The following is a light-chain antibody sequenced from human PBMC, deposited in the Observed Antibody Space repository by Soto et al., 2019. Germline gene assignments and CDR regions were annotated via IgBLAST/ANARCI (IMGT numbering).Light chain of an antibody. J-gene: IGKJ5*01. CDR3: QQRNIWPPVT. Sequence: EIVLTQSPATLSLSPGERATLSCSASPSVTNYLAWYQQKPGQPPRLLIYAAFNRAAGIPARFSGSGSGTDFTLTISSLEPEDSAVYYCQQRNIWPPVTFGQGTRLEIK. CDR2: AAF. CDR1: PSVTNY. V-gene: IGKV3-11*01.